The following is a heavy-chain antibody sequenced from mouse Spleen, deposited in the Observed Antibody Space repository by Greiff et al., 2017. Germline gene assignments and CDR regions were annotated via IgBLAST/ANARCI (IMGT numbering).Heavy chain of an antibody. CDR1: GYTFTSYW. CDR2: INPSSGYT. Sequence: QVHVKQSGAELAKPGASVKLSCKASGYTFTSYWMHWVKQRPGQGLEWIGYINPSSGYTKYNQKFKDKATLTADKSSSTAYMQLSSLTYEDSAVYYCARFMIRYAMDYWGQGTSVTVSS. V-gene: IGHV1-7*01. D-gene: IGHD2-4*01. CDR3: ARFMIRYAMDY. J-gene: IGHJ4*01.